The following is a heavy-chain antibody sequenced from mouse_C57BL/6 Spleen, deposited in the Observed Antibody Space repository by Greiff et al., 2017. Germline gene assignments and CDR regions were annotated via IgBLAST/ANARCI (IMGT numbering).Heavy chain of an antibody. D-gene: IGHD1-1*01. Sequence: QVQLQQPGAELVKPGASVKMSCKASGYTFTSYWITWVKQRPGQGLEWIGDIYPGSGSTNYNEKFKSKATLTVDTSSSTAYMQLSSLTSEDSAVYYCAPNYGSSYDWYVDVWGTGTTVTVAS. CDR1: GYTFTSYW. CDR3: APNYGSSYDWYVDV. V-gene: IGHV1-55*01. J-gene: IGHJ1*03. CDR2: IYPGSGST.